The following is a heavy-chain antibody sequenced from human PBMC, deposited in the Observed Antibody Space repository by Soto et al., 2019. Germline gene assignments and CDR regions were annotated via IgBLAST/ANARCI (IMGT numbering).Heavy chain of an antibody. CDR2: IDPGSGRA. CDR3: TRDLNCGNPFDY. Sequence: QVQLVQSGAEVKKPGASVRVSCKPSGYTLRNYAIPWVRQAAGQSLEWLAWIDPGSGRATYSQKVQGRIIVTMDNSSTTFYMDLTSLTSEDTAVYVWTRDLNCGNPFDYWGQGALVIVSS. D-gene: IGHD2-21*01. CDR1: GYTLRNYA. V-gene: IGHV1-3*01. J-gene: IGHJ4*02.